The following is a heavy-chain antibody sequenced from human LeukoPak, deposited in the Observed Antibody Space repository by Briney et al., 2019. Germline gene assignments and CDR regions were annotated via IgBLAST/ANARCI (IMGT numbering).Heavy chain of an antibody. CDR2: INAGNGNT. Sequence: ASVKVSCKVSGYTFTSYAMHWVRQAPGQRLEWMGWINAGNGNTKYSQKFQGRVTITRDTSASTAYMELSSLRSEDTAVYYCARDQSYSGYDYWGQGTLVTVSS. J-gene: IGHJ4*02. V-gene: IGHV1-3*01. CDR3: ARDQSYSGYDY. CDR1: GYTFTSYA. D-gene: IGHD5-12*01.